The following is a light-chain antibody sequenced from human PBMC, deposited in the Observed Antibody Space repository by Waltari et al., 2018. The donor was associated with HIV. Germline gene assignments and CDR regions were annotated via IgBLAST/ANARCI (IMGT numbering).Light chain of an antibody. J-gene: IGKJ5*01. Sequence: EIVLTQSPGTLSLSPGERATVSCRASQSVRNNYLVCDQKKPGQAPRLLIYVASSRATGIPDRFSGSGSGTDFTLTISRLEPEDFAMFYCQQYGSSPLTFGQGTRLEIK. V-gene: IGKV3-20*01. CDR3: QQYGSSPLT. CDR2: VAS. CDR1: QSVRNNY.